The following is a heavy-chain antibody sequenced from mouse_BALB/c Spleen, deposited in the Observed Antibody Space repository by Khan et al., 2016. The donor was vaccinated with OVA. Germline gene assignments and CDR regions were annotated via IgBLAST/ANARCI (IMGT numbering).Heavy chain of an antibody. CDR3: ARDYWFVY. Sequence: EVELVESGGGLVKPGGSLKLSCAASGFTFSNYAMSWVRQTPEKRLVWVASLSSGDNISNPDSVKSRFTISRDNAQNILYLQMSSLRSEDTAMYYCARDYWFVYWGQGTLVTVSA. CDR2: LSSGDNI. CDR1: GFTFSNYA. V-gene: IGHV5-6-5*01. J-gene: IGHJ3*01.